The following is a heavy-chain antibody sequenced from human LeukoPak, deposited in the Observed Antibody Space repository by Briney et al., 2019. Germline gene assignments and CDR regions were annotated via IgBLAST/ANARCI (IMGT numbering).Heavy chain of an antibody. V-gene: IGHV3-33*01. D-gene: IGHD6-19*01. CDR1: GFTFSSYG. CDR3: ARGSVKQWLARDWFDP. J-gene: IGHJ5*02. CDR2: IWYDGSNK. Sequence: GGSLRLSCAASGFTFSSYGMHWVRQAPGKGLKWVAVIWYDGSNKYYADSVKGRFTISRDNSKNTLYLQMNSLRAEDTAVYYCARGSVKQWLARDWFDPWGQGTLVTVSS.